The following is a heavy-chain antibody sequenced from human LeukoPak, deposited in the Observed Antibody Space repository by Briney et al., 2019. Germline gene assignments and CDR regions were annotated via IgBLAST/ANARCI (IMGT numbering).Heavy chain of an antibody. Sequence: GEPLKISCKGSGYSFTTYWIAWVRQMPGKGLEWMGIIYPGDSDTRYSPSFQGQVTISVDKSITTAYLQWSSLKASDTAMYYCARGSIVGATKNYFDYWGQGTLVTVSS. CDR1: GYSFTTYW. V-gene: IGHV5-51*01. J-gene: IGHJ4*02. CDR3: ARGSIVGATKNYFDY. D-gene: IGHD1-26*01. CDR2: IYPGDSDT.